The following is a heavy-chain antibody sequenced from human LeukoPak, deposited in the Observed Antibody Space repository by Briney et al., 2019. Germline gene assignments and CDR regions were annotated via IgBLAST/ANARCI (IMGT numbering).Heavy chain of an antibody. J-gene: IGHJ4*02. CDR1: GFTFSSYW. Sequence: GGSLRLSCAASGFTFSSYWMSWVRQAPGKGLEWVSGINWNGGSTRYPDSVKGRFTISRDNAKNSLYLQMNSLRAEDTALYYCARGAAGQRGFDYWGQGTVVTVSS. D-gene: IGHD4/OR15-4a*01. CDR2: INWNGGST. V-gene: IGHV3-20*04. CDR3: ARGAAGQRGFDY.